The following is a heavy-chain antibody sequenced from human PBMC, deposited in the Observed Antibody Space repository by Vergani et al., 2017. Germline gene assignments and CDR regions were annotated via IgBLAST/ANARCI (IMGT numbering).Heavy chain of an antibody. CDR2: INHSGTI. CDR1: GGSPSGYY. J-gene: IGHJ3*01. V-gene: IGHV4-34*01. D-gene: IGHD1-26*01. CDR3: ARRAERWETLLRDDFDV. Sequence: QVQLQQWGPGLLKPSETLSPTCAVYGGSPSGYYWSWIRLAPGKGLEWIGEINHSGTINYNPTLKSAFNVSIDTSRDHFSLELRSVSAADTAVYFCARRAERWETLLRDDFDVWGQGTFVTVSP.